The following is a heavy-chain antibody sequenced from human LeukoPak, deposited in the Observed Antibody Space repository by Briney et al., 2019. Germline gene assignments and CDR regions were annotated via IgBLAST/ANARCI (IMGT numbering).Heavy chain of an antibody. CDR1: GFTFSTYA. D-gene: IGHD2-2*01. J-gene: IGHJ5*02. CDR3: AKLPREYCSSTSCPNWFDP. CDR2: IRGSGGST. V-gene: IGHV3-23*01. Sequence: GGSLRLSCAASGFTFSTYAVTWVRQAPGKGPEWVSAIRGSGGSTYYADSVKGRFTISRDNSKNTLYLQMNSLRAEDTAVYYCAKLPREYCSSTSCPNWFDPWGQGTLVTVSS.